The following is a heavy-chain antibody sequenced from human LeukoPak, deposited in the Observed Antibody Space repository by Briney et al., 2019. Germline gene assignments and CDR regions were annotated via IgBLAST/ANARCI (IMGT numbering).Heavy chain of an antibody. V-gene: IGHV1-18*04. CDR1: GYTFTGYY. CDR2: ISAYNGNT. CDR3: ARQMGYCSGGSCYRGFDY. D-gene: IGHD2-15*01. Sequence: ASVKVSCKASGYTFTGYYMHWVRQAPGQGLEWMGWISAYNGNTNYAQKLQGRVTMTTDTSTSTAYMELRSLRSDDTAVYYCARQMGYCSGGSCYRGFDYWGQGTLVTVSS. J-gene: IGHJ4*02.